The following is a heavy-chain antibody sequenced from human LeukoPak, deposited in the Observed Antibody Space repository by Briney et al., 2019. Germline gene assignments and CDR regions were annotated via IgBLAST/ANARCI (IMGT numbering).Heavy chain of an antibody. CDR3: ARDLGGYCSGGSCPPLFDP. Sequence: PGGSLRLSCAASGFTLSSYWMHWVRQAPGKGLVWVSRINSDGSSTSYADSVKGRFTISRDNAKNTLYLQMNSLRAEDTAVYYCARDLGGYCSGGSCPPLFDPWGQGTLVTVSS. V-gene: IGHV3-74*01. CDR2: INSDGSST. J-gene: IGHJ5*02. D-gene: IGHD2-15*01. CDR1: GFTLSSYW.